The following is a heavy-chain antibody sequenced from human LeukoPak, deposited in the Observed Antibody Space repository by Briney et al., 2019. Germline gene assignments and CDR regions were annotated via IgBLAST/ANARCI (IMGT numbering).Heavy chain of an antibody. Sequence: AGGSLRLSCAASGFTFSSYSMNWVRQASGKGLEWVSYISSSSSTIYYADSVKGRFTISRDNAKNSLYLQMNSLRAEDTAVYYCARGRITIFGVVPDAFDIWGQGTMVTVFS. J-gene: IGHJ3*02. CDR3: ARGRITIFGVVPDAFDI. D-gene: IGHD3-3*01. V-gene: IGHV3-48*01. CDR2: ISSSSSTI. CDR1: GFTFSSYS.